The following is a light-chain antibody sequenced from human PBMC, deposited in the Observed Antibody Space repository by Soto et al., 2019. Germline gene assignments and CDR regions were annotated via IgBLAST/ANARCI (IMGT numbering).Light chain of an antibody. V-gene: IGLV2-11*01. CDR3: CSYAGRYTYV. J-gene: IGLJ1*01. CDR2: DVS. CDR1: SSDVGGYNY. Sequence: QSVLTQPRSVSLSPGQSVTISCSGTSSDVGGYNYVSWYQQYPGKAPKLMIYDVSKRPSGVPDRFSGSKSGNTASLTITGLQAEDEADYYCCSYAGRYTYVFGTGTKVTVL.